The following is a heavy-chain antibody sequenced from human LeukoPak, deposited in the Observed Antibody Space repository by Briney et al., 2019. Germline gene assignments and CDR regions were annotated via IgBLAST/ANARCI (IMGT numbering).Heavy chain of an antibody. D-gene: IGHD3/OR15-3a*01. Sequence: GGSLRLSCAASGFTFSRHWMSWVRQAPGKGLEWVANIKGDGSEKYYVDSVKGRFTISRDNAKNSLYLQMNSLRAEDTAVYYCARWTGYSMGGFDYWGQGTLVTVSS. CDR3: ARWTGYSMGGFDY. V-gene: IGHV3-7*01. CDR2: IKGDGSEK. J-gene: IGHJ4*02. CDR1: GFTFSRHW.